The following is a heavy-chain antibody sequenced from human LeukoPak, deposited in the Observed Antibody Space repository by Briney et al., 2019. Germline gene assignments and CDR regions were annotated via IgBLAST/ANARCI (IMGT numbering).Heavy chain of an antibody. CDR2: IYYSGST. CDR3: ARGVYYYNILTGYVNHWFDL. CDR1: GGPMSSYY. Sequence: SETLSLPCTVSGGPMSSYYWSGIRQPPGKGLEWIGYIYYSGSTNYNPSLKSRVTISVDTSKNQFSLKLSSVTAADTAVYYCARGVYYYNILTGYVNHWFDLWGQGTLVTVSS. V-gene: IGHV4-59*01. D-gene: IGHD3-9*01. J-gene: IGHJ5*02.